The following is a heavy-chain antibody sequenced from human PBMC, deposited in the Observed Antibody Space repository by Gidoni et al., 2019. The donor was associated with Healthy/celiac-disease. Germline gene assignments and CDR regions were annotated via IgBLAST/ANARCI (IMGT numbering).Heavy chain of an antibody. D-gene: IGHD2-2*01. Sequence: QVQLQESGPGLVKPSQTLSLTGTVSGGPISSGSSYWSWIRQPAGKGLEWIGRIYTSGSTNYNPSLKSRVTISVDTSKNQCSLKLSSVTAADTAVYYCAREIYCSSTSCYGRYFQHWGQGTLVTVSS. J-gene: IGHJ1*01. CDR2: IYTSGST. V-gene: IGHV4-61*02. CDR3: AREIYCSSTSCYGRYFQH. CDR1: GGPISSGSSY.